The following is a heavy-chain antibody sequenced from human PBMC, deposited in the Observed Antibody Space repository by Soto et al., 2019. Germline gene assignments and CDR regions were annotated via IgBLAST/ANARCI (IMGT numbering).Heavy chain of an antibody. CDR1: GGSISSGDYY. V-gene: IGHV4-30-4*01. CDR2: IYYSGST. Sequence: SETLSLTCTVSGGSISSGDYYWSWIRQPPGKGLEWIGYIYYSGSTYYNPSLKSRVTISVDTSKNQFSLKLSSVTAADTAVYYCARGYYDSSGYGFFDYWGQGTLVTVSS. J-gene: IGHJ4*02. D-gene: IGHD3-22*01. CDR3: ARGYYDSSGYGFFDY.